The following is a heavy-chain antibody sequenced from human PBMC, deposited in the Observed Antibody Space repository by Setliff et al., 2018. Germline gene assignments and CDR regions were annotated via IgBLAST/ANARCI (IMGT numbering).Heavy chain of an antibody. CDR3: ARLRAPGSHGLDP. CDR2: ISSSGSTI. CDR1: GFTFSDSY. J-gene: IGHJ5*02. V-gene: IGHV3-11*04. Sequence: PGGSLRLSCAASGFTFSDSYMSWIRQAPGKGLEWVAYISSSGSTIYYADSVKGRFTISRDNAKTSLYLQMNSLRADDTAVYYCARLRAPGSHGLDPWGQGTLVTVSS. D-gene: IGHD3-10*01.